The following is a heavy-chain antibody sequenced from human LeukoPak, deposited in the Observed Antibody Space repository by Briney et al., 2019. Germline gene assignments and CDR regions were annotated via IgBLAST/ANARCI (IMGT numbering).Heavy chain of an antibody. V-gene: IGHV1-69*05. CDR2: IIPIFGTA. D-gene: IGHD3-3*01. J-gene: IGHJ4*02. CDR3: ARERGRLRFLEWFFDY. CDR1: GGTFSSYA. Sequence: SVKVSFKASGGTFSSYAISWVRQAPGQGLEWMGRIIPIFGTANYAQKFQGRVTITTDESTSTAYMELSSLRSEDTAVYYCARERGRLRFLEWFFDYWGQGTLVTVSS.